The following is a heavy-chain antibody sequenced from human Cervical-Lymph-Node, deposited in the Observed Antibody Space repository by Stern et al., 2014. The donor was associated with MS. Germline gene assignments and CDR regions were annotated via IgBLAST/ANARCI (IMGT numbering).Heavy chain of an antibody. CDR1: GGSISSYY. V-gene: IGHV4-59*08. Sequence: QVQLVESGTGLVKPSETLSLTCTVSGGSISSYYWSWIRQPPGKGLEWFGYIYYGGTTNYTPPLKSRFTISVDTSKTQFSLRLSSVTAADTAVYYCALYGRAFDIWGQGTMVTVSS. J-gene: IGHJ3*02. CDR3: ALYGRAFDI. CDR2: IYYGGTT. D-gene: IGHD4-17*01.